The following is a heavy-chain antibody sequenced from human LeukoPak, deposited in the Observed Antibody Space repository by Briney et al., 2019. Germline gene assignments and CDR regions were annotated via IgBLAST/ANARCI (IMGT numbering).Heavy chain of an antibody. CDR1: GFTFSSYS. J-gene: IGHJ4*02. Sequence: GSLRLSCAASGFTFSSYSMNWVRQAPGKGLEWVSSISSSSSYIYYADSVKGRFTISRDNAKNSLYLQMNSLRAEDTAVYYCARGNTAMVSIDYWGQGTLVTASS. D-gene: IGHD5-18*01. V-gene: IGHV3-21*01. CDR2: ISSSSSYI. CDR3: ARGNTAMVSIDY.